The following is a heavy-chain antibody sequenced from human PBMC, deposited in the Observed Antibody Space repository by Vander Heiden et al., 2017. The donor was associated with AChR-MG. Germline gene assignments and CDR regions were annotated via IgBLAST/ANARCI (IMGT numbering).Heavy chain of an antibody. J-gene: IGHJ6*02. CDR2: MNPYTGGT. CDR1: GYTFTAYY. Sequence: QVQLVQSGAEVKKPGASVKVSCQASGYTFTAYYLHWVRQAPGQGLEWVGWMNPYTGGTNYARRFKGRVTMTRDTSISTAYMEVTGLRHDDTAVYYCARDRDASMASFYFYGMDVWGQGTTVTVSS. CDR3: ARDRDASMASFYFYGMDV. V-gene: IGHV1-2*02. D-gene: IGHD5-18*01.